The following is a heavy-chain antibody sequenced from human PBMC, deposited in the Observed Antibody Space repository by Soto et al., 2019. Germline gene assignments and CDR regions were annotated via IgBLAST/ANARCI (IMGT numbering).Heavy chain of an antibody. CDR2: IIPMFGIP. Sequence: QVQLVQSGAEVKKPGSSVKVSCKASGGTLNKHAITWVRRAPGQGLEWLGGIIPMFGIPNYPQMFQGRVINTADDSTNSSYMELSSLKSDDTAVYFCARGGTSGWLKGAYDVWGQGTMVTVSS. V-gene: IGHV1-69*01. J-gene: IGHJ3*01. D-gene: IGHD6-19*01. CDR3: ARGGTSGWLKGAYDV. CDR1: GGTLNKHA.